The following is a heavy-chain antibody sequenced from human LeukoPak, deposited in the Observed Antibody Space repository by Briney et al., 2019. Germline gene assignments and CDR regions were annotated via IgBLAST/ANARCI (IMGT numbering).Heavy chain of an antibody. CDR1: GFTFSSYA. CDR3: AKAGVLLWFGELLNAFDI. D-gene: IGHD3-10*01. Sequence: GGSLRLSCAASGFTFSSYAMRWVPQAPGKGREWVSAISCSGGSTYYTDSVKGRFTISRDNCKNTLYLQINNLRAEDTAVYYCAKAGVLLWFGELLNAFDIWGQGTMVTVSS. V-gene: IGHV3-23*01. J-gene: IGHJ3*02. CDR2: ISCSGGST.